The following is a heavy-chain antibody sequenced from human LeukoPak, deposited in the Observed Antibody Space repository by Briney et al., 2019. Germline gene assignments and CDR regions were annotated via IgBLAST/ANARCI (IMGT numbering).Heavy chain of an antibody. CDR3: ARGPSYCDF. CDR1: GGSISSDGFY. V-gene: IGHV4-31*03. J-gene: IGHJ4*02. Sequence: KASQTLSLTCTVSGGSISSDGFYWSWVRQHPGKGLEWIGHISYSGSTYYNPSLKSRVSVSLDTSKSQFSLKLTSVTAADTAVYFCARGPSYCDFWGQGTLVTVSS. CDR2: ISYSGST.